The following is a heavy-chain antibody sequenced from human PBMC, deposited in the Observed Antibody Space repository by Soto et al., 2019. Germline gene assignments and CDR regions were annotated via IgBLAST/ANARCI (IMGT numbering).Heavy chain of an antibody. CDR2: IIPIFGTA. CDR3: AREVWGQQLVDGGSYFDY. J-gene: IGHJ4*02. V-gene: IGHV1-69*12. D-gene: IGHD6-13*01. Sequence: QVQLVQSGAEVKKPGSSVKVSCKASGGTFSSYAISWVRQAPGQGLEWMGGIIPIFGTANYAQKFQGRVTITADDSTSTAYMELSSVRSEDTAVYYCAREVWGQQLVDGGSYFDYWGQGTLVTVSS. CDR1: GGTFSSYA.